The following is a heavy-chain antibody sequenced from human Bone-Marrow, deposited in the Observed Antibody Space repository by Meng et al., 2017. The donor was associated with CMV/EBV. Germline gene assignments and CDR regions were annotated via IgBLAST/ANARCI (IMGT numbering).Heavy chain of an antibody. CDR2: INHSGST. J-gene: IGHJ4*02. Sequence: SETLSLTCAVYGGSFSGYYWSWIRQPPGKGLEWIGEINHSGSTNYNPSLKSRVTISVDTSKNQFSLKLSSVTAADTAVYYCARGQDWSESDPSWGQGTLVTVSS. V-gene: IGHV4-34*01. CDR3: ARGQDWSESDPS. D-gene: IGHD3-3*01. CDR1: GGSFSGYY.